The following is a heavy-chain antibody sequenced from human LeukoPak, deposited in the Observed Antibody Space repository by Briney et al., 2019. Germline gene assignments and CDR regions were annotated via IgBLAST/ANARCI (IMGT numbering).Heavy chain of an antibody. V-gene: IGHV3-23*01. CDR3: ARDRTSSSWPVYYYYGMDV. J-gene: IGHJ6*02. CDR1: GFTFSNYA. D-gene: IGHD6-13*01. CDR2: ISGSGGST. Sequence: GGSLRLSCAASGFTFSNYAMNWVRQAPGKGLEWVSVISGSGGSTYYADSVKGRFTISRDNSKNTLYLQMNSLRAEDTAVYYCARDRTSSSWPVYYYYGMDVWGQGTTVTVSS.